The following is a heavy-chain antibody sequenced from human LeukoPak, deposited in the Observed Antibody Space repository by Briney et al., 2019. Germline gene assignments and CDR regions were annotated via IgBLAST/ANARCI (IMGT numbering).Heavy chain of an antibody. Sequence: GGSLRLSCAASGFTFSSYAMSWVRQAPGKGLEWVSAISGSGGSAYYADSVESRFTISRDNSKNTLYLQMNSLRAEDTAVYYCAKEERYSSGWRDWGQGTLVTVSS. CDR3: AKEERYSSGWRD. D-gene: IGHD6-19*01. CDR2: ISGSGGSA. V-gene: IGHV3-23*01. CDR1: GFTFSSYA. J-gene: IGHJ4*02.